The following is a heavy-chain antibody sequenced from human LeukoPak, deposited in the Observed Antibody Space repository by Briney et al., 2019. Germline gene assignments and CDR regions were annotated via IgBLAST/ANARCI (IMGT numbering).Heavy chain of an antibody. D-gene: IGHD3-9*01. CDR2: ISFDGSNK. Sequence: GGSLRLSCAASGFTCSSCGMHWVRQAPGKVLEWVAFISFDGSNKYSADSVKGRFTISRDNFKNTLFLQMNTLRAEDTAIYYCVKSVSTGLGVIDFWGQGTLVTVSS. CDR3: VKSVSTGLGVIDF. CDR1: GFTCSSCG. J-gene: IGHJ4*02. V-gene: IGHV3-30*18.